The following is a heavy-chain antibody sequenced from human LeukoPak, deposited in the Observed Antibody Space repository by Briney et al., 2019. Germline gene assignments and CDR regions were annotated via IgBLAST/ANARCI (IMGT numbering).Heavy chain of an antibody. CDR1: GFTFSSYA. D-gene: IGHD3-9*01. CDR3: AKGNDILTGYYFDY. J-gene: IGHJ4*02. Sequence: GGSLRLSCAASGFTFSSYAMSWVRQAPGKGLEWVSAISGSGGSTYYADSVKGRFTISRDNSKNTLCLQMNSLRAEDTAVYYCAKGNDILTGYYFDYWGQGTLVTVSS. V-gene: IGHV3-23*01. CDR2: ISGSGGST.